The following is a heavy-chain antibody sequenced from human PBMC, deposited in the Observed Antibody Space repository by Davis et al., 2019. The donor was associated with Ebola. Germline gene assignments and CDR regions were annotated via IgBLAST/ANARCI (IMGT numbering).Heavy chain of an antibody. V-gene: IGHV1-24*01. CDR1: GYTFTDLS. CDR3: ATSTTVKGRVYYYYGMDV. J-gene: IGHJ6*01. D-gene: IGHD4-11*01. Sequence: AASVKVSCKVSGYTFTDLSMHWVRQAPRTGLEGMGGFAPEDVETIYAQKFQGRVTMTEDTSTDRAYMELRSRRSEDTAVYYCATSTTVKGRVYYYYGMDVWGQGTTVTVSS. CDR2: FAPEDVET.